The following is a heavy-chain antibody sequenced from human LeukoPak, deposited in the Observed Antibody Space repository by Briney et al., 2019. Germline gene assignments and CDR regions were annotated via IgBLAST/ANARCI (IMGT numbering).Heavy chain of an antibody. V-gene: IGHV4-59*01. CDR1: GGSISSYY. D-gene: IGHD3-9*01. CDR3: ARGVTVLRYFDWFWNALDI. CDR2: IYYSGST. J-gene: IGHJ3*02. Sequence: SETLSLTCTVSGGSISSYYWSWIRQPPGKGLEWIGYIYYSGSTNYNPSLKSRVTISVDTSKNQFSLKLSSVTAADTAVYYCARGVTVLRYFDWFWNALDIWGQGTMVTVSS.